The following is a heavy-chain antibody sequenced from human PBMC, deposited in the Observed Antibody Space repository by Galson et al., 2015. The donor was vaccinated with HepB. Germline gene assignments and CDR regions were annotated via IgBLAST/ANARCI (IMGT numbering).Heavy chain of an antibody. J-gene: IGHJ6*02. Sequence: SLRLSCAASGFTFSSYAMHWVRQAPGKGLEWVAVISYDGSNKYYADSVKGRFTISRDNSKNTLYLQMNSLRAEDTAVYYCARTFPDYGDYGGYGMDVWGQGTTVTVSS. D-gene: IGHD4-17*01. V-gene: IGHV3-30*04. CDR2: ISYDGSNK. CDR1: GFTFSSYA. CDR3: ARTFPDYGDYGGYGMDV.